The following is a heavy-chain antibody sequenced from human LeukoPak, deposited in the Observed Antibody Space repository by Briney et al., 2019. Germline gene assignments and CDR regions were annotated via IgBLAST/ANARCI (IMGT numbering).Heavy chain of an antibody. D-gene: IGHD3-3*01. V-gene: IGHV1-2*06. Sequence: GASVKVSCKVSGYTFTGYYMHWVRQAPGQGLEWMGRINPNSGGTNYAQKFQGRVTMTRDTSISTAYMELSRLRSDDTAVYYCARGGTYYDFWSGYCCFDYWGQGTLVTVSS. CDR3: ARGGTYYDFWSGYCCFDY. J-gene: IGHJ4*02. CDR1: GYTFTGYY. CDR2: INPNSGGT.